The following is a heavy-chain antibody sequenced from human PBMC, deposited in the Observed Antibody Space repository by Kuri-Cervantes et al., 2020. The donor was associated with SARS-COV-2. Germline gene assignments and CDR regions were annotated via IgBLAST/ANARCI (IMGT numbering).Heavy chain of an antibody. V-gene: IGHV1-18*01. CDR2: ISAYNGNT. Sequence: ASVKVSCKASGYTFTSYGISWVRQAPGRGLEWMGWISAYNGNTNYAQKLQGRVTMTTDTSTSTAYMGLRNLRSDDTAVYYCAREGGGDPLVLGFGVVIHDAFDIWGQGTMVTVSS. J-gene: IGHJ3*02. D-gene: IGHD3-3*01. CDR1: GYTFTSYG. CDR3: AREGGGDPLVLGFGVVIHDAFDI.